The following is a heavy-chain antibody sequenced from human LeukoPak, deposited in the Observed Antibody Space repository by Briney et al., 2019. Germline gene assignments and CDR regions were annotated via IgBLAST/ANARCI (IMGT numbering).Heavy chain of an antibody. CDR1: GFTFSSYS. J-gene: IGHJ3*02. D-gene: IGHD3-16*01. V-gene: IGHV3-21*01. Sequence: GGSLRLSCAASGFTFSSYSMNWVRQAPGKGLEWVSSISSSSSYIYYADSVKGRFTISRDNAKNSLYLQMNSLRAEDTAVYYCARDLIIWGASLLGAFDIWGQGTMVTVSS. CDR2: ISSSSSYI. CDR3: ARDLIIWGASLLGAFDI.